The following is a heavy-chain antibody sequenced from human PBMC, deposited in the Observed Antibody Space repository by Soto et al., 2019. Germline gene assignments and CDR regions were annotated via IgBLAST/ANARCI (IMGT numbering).Heavy chain of an antibody. D-gene: IGHD2-21*01. Sequence: LRLSCSASGFTFSDFYMTWIRQPPGKGLERLSYINAGDSFTTYADSVRGRFVISRDSARSSVYLQMNNLRSEDTAVYYCVKGGKHAAQMYYGMDVWGQGTMVTVSS. CDR1: GFTFSDFY. CDR3: VKGGKHAAQMYYGMDV. CDR2: INAGDSFT. V-gene: IGHV3-11*06. J-gene: IGHJ6*01.